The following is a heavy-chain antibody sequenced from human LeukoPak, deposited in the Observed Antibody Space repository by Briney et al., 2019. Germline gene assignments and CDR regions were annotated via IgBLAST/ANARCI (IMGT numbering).Heavy chain of an antibody. CDR2: IKNDGSET. D-gene: IGHD3-9*01. Sequence: GSLRLSCAPSRFAPSIYWMTSGRQTPRKGVWNMARIKNDGSETNYMDSVKGRFTISRDTAKNTLYLRMNRLRAETTPVYYVGRRVLPGGSLPGYWGQGTLVTVSS. J-gene: IGHJ4*02. CDR1: RFAPSIYW. V-gene: IGHV3-7*01. CDR3: GRRVLPGGSLPGY.